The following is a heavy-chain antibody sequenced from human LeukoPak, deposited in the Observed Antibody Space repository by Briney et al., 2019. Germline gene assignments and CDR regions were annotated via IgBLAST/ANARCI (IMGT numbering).Heavy chain of an antibody. D-gene: IGHD4-17*01. CDR2: IYYSGST. CDR3: ARADGYGDYDY. V-gene: IGHV4-31*03. J-gene: IGHJ4*02. CDR1: CGSINGGDYY. Sequence: SETLSLTCTVSCGSINGGDYYWRWVRQHPGRGMEWIGFIYYSGSTYYNPSLKSRITISVDTSKNQFSLKLSSATAADTAVYYCARADGYGDYDYWGQGTLVTVSS.